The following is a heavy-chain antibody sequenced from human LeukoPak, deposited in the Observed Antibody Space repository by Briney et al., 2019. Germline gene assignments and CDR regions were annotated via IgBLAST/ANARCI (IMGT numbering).Heavy chain of an antibody. CDR3: ARDNSVRDEAWWFNP. Sequence: ASVKVSCKASGYTFTTYGISWVRQAPGQGLEWLGWISPYNGNTNYVQKLQGRVTMTTDTSTNTAYMELRSLGSDDTAVYYCARDNSVRDEAWWFNPWGQGTLVTVSS. V-gene: IGHV1-18*01. CDR1: GYTFTTYG. J-gene: IGHJ5*02. CDR2: ISPYNGNT. D-gene: IGHD5-24*01.